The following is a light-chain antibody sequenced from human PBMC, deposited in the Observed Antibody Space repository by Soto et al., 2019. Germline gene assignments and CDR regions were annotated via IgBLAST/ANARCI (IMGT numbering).Light chain of an antibody. CDR2: SNH. CDR1: SSNIGSNY. J-gene: IGLJ2*01. V-gene: IGLV1-47*02. Sequence: QSVLTQPPSASGTPGQRVTISCSGSSSNIGSNYVYWYQQVPGTAPKLLIYSNHQRPSGVPDRFSGSKSGTSASLAISGLRSEDEANYYCAAWDDSPSGVVFGGGTKLTVL. CDR3: AAWDDSPSGVV.